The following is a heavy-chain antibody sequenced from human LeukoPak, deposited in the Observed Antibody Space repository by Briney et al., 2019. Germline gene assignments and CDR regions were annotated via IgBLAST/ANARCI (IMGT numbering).Heavy chain of an antibody. D-gene: IGHD3-22*01. CDR3: AKVGYYYDSSGIDY. J-gene: IGHJ4*02. CDR2: ISYDGSNK. CDR1: GFTFSSYG. Sequence: GGSLRLSCAASGFTFSSYGMHWVRQAPGKGLEWVAVISYDGSNKYYADSVKGRFTISRDNSKNTLYLQINSLRAEDTAVYYCAKVGYYYDSSGIDYWGQGTLVTVSS. V-gene: IGHV3-30*18.